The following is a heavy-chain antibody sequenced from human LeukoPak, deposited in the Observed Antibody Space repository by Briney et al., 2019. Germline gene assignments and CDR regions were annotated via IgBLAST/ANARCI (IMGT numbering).Heavy chain of an antibody. CDR2: INPNSGGT. CDR3: ARGYYDFWSGYHDYFDY. D-gene: IGHD3-3*01. V-gene: IGHV1-2*02. J-gene: IGHJ4*02. CDR1: GYTFTGYY. Sequence: EASVKVSCKASGYTFTGYYMHWVRQAPGQGLEWMGWINPNSGGTNYAQKFQGRVTMTRDTSISTAYMELSRLRSDDTAVYYCARGYYDFWSGYHDYFDYWGQGTLVTVSS.